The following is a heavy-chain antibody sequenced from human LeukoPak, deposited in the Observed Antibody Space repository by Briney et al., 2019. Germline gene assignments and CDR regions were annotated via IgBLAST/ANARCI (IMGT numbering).Heavy chain of an antibody. D-gene: IGHD3-3*01. J-gene: IGHJ4*02. Sequence: PSETLSLTCTVSGGSISSGSYYWSWIRQPPGKGLEWIGSIYYSGSTYYNPSLKSRVTISVDTSKNQFSLKLSSVTAADTAVYYCARHARITIFGVATGVFDYWGQGTLVTVSS. CDR2: IYYSGST. V-gene: IGHV4-39*01. CDR3: ARHARITIFGVATGVFDY. CDR1: GGSISSGSYY.